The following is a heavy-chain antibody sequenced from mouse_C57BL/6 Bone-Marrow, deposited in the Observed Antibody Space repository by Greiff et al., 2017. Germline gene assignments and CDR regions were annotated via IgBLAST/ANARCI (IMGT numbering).Heavy chain of an antibody. J-gene: IGHJ2*01. D-gene: IGHD2-2*01. CDR1: GYSFTGYY. CDR2: INPSTGGT. CDR3: ARTWLRGYFDY. Sequence: VQLQQSGPELVKPGASVKISCKASGYSFTGYYMNWVKQSPEKSLEWIGEINPSTGGTTYNQKFKAKATLTVDKSSSTAYMQLKSLTSEDSAVYYCARTWLRGYFDYWGQGTTLTVSS. V-gene: IGHV1-42*01.